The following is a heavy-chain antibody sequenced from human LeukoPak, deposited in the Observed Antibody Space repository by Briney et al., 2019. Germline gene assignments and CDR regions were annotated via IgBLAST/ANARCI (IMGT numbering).Heavy chain of an antibody. CDR1: GFTFSDYY. D-gene: IGHD6-13*01. Sequence: GGSLRLSCAASGFTFSDYYMSWIRQAPGKGLEWVSYISSSGSTIYYADSVKGRFTISRDSAKNSLYLQMNSLRAEDTAVYYCARGKQLARRQGAFDIWGQGTMVTVSS. J-gene: IGHJ3*02. CDR2: ISSSGSTI. V-gene: IGHV3-11*01. CDR3: ARGKQLARRQGAFDI.